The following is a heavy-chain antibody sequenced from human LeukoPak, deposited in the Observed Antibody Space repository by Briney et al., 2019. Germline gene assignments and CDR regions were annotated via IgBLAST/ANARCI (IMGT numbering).Heavy chain of an antibody. CDR1: GYTFTDYY. CDR3: ARANFLYCSSSTCLFDY. Sequence: ASVKVSCKASGYTFTDYYMHWVRQAPGQGVEWMGWFNPNDGDTNYAQKFQGRVTMTRDTSISTAHMEVSRLRSDDTAVYYCARANFLYCSSSTCLFDYWGQGTLVTVSS. D-gene: IGHD2-2*01. CDR2: FNPNDGDT. J-gene: IGHJ4*02. V-gene: IGHV1-2*02.